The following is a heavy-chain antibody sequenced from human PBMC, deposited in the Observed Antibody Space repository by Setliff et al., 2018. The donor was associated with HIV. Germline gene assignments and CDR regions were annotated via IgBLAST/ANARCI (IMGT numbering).Heavy chain of an antibody. D-gene: IGHD6-19*01. CDR1: GYTFTGYY. V-gene: IGHV1-18*04. J-gene: IGHJ4*02. Sequence: ASVKVSCKASGYTFTGYYMHWVRQAPGQGLEWMGWISAYSDNTYYAQSLQGRVTMTTDTTSSTSYMELRSLRSDDTAMYYCATELFIVVAGHTPTFDYWGQGTLVTVSS. CDR3: ATELFIVVAGHTPTFDY. CDR2: ISAYSDNT.